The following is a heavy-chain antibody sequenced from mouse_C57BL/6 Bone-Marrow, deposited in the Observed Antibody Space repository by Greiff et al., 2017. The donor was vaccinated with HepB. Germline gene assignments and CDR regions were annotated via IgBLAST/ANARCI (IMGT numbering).Heavy chain of an antibody. CDR3: AKIITTVVPPMDY. CDR2: IWSGGST. Sequence: VQGVESGPGLVQPSQSLSITCTVSGFSLTSYGVHWVRQPPGKGLEWLGVIWSGGSTDYNAAFISRLSISKDNSKSQVFFKMNSLQADDTAIYYCAKIITTVVPPMDYWGQGTSVTVSS. D-gene: IGHD1-1*01. V-gene: IGHV2-4*01. CDR1: GFSLTSYG. J-gene: IGHJ4*01.